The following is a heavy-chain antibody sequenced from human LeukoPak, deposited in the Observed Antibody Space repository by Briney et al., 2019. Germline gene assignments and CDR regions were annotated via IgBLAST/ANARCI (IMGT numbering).Heavy chain of an antibody. Sequence: SETLSLTCTVSGGSISSSLYFWGWIRQPPGKGLEWIATIYYSGTTYYNPSLKSRVTISVDTSNNQFSLKLSSVTAADTAVYYCARAPFGVVIDNWFDPWGQGTLVTVSS. V-gene: IGHV4-39*01. CDR2: IYYSGTT. CDR3: ARAPFGVVIDNWFDP. CDR1: GGSISSSLYF. J-gene: IGHJ5*02. D-gene: IGHD3-3*01.